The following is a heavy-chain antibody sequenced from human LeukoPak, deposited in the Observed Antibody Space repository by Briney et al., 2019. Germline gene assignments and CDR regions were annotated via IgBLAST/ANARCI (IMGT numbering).Heavy chain of an antibody. V-gene: IGHV3-21*01. CDR2: ISSSSYI. CDR3: ARAKIPPWYYDFWSGYYGMDV. CDR1: GFTFSSYS. J-gene: IGHJ6*02. D-gene: IGHD3-3*01. Sequence: GGSLRLSCAASGFTFSSYSMNWVRQAPGKGLEWVSSISSSSYIYYADSVKGRFTISRDNAKNSLYLQMNSLRAEDTAVYYCARAKIPPWYYDFWSGYYGMDVWGQGTTVTVSS.